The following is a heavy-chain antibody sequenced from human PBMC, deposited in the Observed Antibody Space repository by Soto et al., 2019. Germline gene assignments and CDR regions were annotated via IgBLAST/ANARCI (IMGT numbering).Heavy chain of an antibody. CDR1: DGSISGYY. V-gene: IGHV4-59*12. D-gene: IGHD4-17*01. J-gene: IGHJ4*01. CDR3: ARTSTYGDY. Sequence: NPSETLSLTCAVSDGSISGYYWSWIRQPPGKGLEWIGYIYYSGSTYYNPSLKSRVTISVDTSKNQFSLKLSSVTAADTAVYYCARTSTYGDY. CDR2: IYYSGST.